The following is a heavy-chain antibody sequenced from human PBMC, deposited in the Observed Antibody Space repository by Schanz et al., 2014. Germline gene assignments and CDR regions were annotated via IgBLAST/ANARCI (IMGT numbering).Heavy chain of an antibody. CDR2: ISSRSSHI. CDR1: GFAFSSFA. J-gene: IGHJ4*02. V-gene: IGHV3-21*02. Sequence: EVQLVESGGGLVKPGGSLRLSCVASGFAFSSFAMTWVRQAPGKGLVWVSSISSRSSHIYYADSVKGRFTVSRDNAKNTLYLQMNSLRAEDTALYYCVRDELLWFGEVLSLDYWGQGALVTVSS. CDR3: VRDELLWFGEVLSLDY. D-gene: IGHD3-10*01.